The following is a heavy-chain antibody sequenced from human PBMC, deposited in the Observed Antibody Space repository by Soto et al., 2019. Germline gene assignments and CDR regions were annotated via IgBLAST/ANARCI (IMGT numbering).Heavy chain of an antibody. CDR2: INPNSGGT. Sequence: ASVKVSCKASGYTFTGYYMHWVRQAPGQGLEWMGWINPNSGGTKYSQKFQGRVTITRDTSASTAYMELSSLRSEDTAVYYCARSDPTATIEYWGQGTLVTVSS. J-gene: IGHJ4*02. CDR1: GYTFTGYY. D-gene: IGHD4-17*01. CDR3: ARSDPTATIEY. V-gene: IGHV1-2*02.